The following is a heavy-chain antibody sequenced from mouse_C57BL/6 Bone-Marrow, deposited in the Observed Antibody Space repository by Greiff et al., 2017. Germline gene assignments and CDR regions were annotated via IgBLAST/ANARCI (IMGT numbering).Heavy chain of an antibody. CDR1: GYTFTDYY. J-gene: IGHJ2*01. V-gene: IGHV1-76*01. CDR3: ARSPEFYFDY. Sequence: VLLLESGAELVRPGPSVRLSCKASGYTFTDYYINWVKQRPGQGLEWIARSYPGSGNTYYNEKFNGKDTRTAEQSPSTAYLKVSSLTSEDSAGYSCARSPEFYFDYWGQGTTLTVSS. CDR2: SYPGSGNT.